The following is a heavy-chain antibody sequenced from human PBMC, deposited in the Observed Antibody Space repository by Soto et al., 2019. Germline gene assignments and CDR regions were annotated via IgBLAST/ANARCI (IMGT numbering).Heavy chain of an antibody. D-gene: IGHD1-7*01. CDR3: ARMWGTTPAFDY. CDR1: GFTFSSYC. CDR2: INSDGSST. J-gene: IGHJ4*02. V-gene: IGHV3-74*01. Sequence: GSLRLSCAASGFTFSSYCMHWVRQAPGKGLVWVSRINSDGSSTSYADSVKGRFTISRDNAKNTLYLQMNSLRAEDTAVYYCARMWGTTPAFDYWGQGTLVTVSS.